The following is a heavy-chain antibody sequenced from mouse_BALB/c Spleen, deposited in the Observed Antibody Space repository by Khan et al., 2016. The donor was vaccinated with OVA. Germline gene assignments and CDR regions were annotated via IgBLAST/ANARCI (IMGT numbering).Heavy chain of an antibody. J-gene: IGHJ2*01. CDR3: TRDSNDHGSTFSFDY. CDR1: GFTFSSYS. Sequence: EVKLLESGGGLVKPGGSLRLSCAASGFTFSSYSMSWVRQTPEKRLEWVATITSGGSYTYYPDSVQGRFTIYRDHAKNNLYLQLSRLKSADNALYYCTRDSNDHGSTFSFDYWGQGTTLTVSS. D-gene: IGHD1-1*01. V-gene: IGHV5-6-4*01. CDR2: ITSGGSYT.